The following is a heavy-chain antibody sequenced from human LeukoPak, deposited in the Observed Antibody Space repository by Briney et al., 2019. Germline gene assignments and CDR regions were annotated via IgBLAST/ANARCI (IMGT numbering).Heavy chain of an antibody. CDR3: ARQNYGAAPLRY. Sequence: PSETLSLTCTVSGGSINSYYWSWIRQPPGKGLEWIGEINHSGRTNYNPSLKSRVTISVDTSKNQFSLKLSSVTAADTAVYYCARQNYGAAPLRYWGQGTLVTVSS. D-gene: IGHD4/OR15-4a*01. CDR1: GGSINSYY. V-gene: IGHV4-34*01. CDR2: INHSGRT. J-gene: IGHJ4*02.